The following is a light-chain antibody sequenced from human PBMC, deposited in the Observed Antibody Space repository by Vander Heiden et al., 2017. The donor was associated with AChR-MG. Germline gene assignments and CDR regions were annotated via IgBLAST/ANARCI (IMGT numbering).Light chain of an antibody. CDR2: SSN. J-gene: IGLJ2*01. CDR3: ATWDDNVNGVV. Sequence: QSVLTQPPSASATPGQRVTIPCSGSSCSIGSNSVNWYQQIPGTAPKLLIYSSNQRPSGVPDRFSGSKSGTSGSLAIGDLQSEDEADYYCATWDDNVNGVVFGGGTKLAVL. V-gene: IGLV1-44*01. CDR1: SCSIGSNS.